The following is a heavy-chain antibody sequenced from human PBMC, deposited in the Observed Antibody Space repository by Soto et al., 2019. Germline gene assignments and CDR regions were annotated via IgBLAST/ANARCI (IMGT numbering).Heavy chain of an antibody. Sequence: SSETLSLTCAVYGGSFSGYYWSWIRQPPGKGLEWIGEINHSGSTNYNPSLKSRVTISVDTSKNQFSLKLSSVTAADTAVYYCAGNYQLLTYWGQGTLVTVSS. D-gene: IGHD2-2*01. CDR2: INHSGST. CDR1: GGSFSGYY. J-gene: IGHJ4*02. V-gene: IGHV4-34*01. CDR3: AGNYQLLTY.